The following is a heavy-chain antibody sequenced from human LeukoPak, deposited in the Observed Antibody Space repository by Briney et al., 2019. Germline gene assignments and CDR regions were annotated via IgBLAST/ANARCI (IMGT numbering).Heavy chain of an antibody. J-gene: IGHJ4*02. CDR2: IYTSGST. Sequence: SETLSLTCTVSGGSISSYYWSWIRQPAGKGLEWIGRIYTSGSTNYNPSLKSRVIISVDTSKNRSSLKLTSVTAADTAVYYCARHAVVGATTDYFDYWGQGTLVTVSS. CDR3: ARHAVVGATTDYFDY. D-gene: IGHD1-26*01. V-gene: IGHV4-4*07. CDR1: GGSISSYY.